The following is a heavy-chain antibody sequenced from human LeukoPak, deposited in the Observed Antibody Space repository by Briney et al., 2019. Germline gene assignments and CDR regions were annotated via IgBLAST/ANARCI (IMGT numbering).Heavy chain of an antibody. D-gene: IGHD3-22*01. CDR3: ARAGLYYDSSGYYSPDAFDI. Sequence: SETLSLTCAVYGGSFSGYYWSWIRQPPGKGLEWIGEINHSGSTNYNPSLKSRVTISVDTSKNQFSLKLSSVTAADTAVYYCARAGLYYDSSGYYSPDAFDIWGQGTMVTVSS. CDR1: GGSFSGYY. V-gene: IGHV4-34*01. J-gene: IGHJ3*02. CDR2: INHSGST.